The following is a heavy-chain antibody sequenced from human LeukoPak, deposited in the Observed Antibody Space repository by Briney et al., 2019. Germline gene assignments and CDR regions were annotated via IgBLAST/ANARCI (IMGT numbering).Heavy chain of an antibody. CDR2: IYYRGST. D-gene: IGHD3-10*01. CDR3: ARGTGNYYGSGMRGYFDY. CDR1: GGSISSSSYY. J-gene: IGHJ4*02. Sequence: SETLSLTCTVSGGSISSSSYYWGWIRQPPGKGLEWIGYIYYRGSTYYNPSLKSRVTISVDTSKNEFSLKLSSVTAADTAVYYCARGTGNYYGSGMRGYFDYWGQGTLVTVSS. V-gene: IGHV4-39*07.